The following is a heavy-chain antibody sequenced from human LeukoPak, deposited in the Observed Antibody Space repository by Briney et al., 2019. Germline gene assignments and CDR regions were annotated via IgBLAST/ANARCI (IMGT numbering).Heavy chain of an antibody. J-gene: IGHJ6*02. CDR1: GFTFSTHD. CDR3: TKSSATLGTWGGYSLDYFGMDV. Sequence: GGSLRLSCAASGFTFSTHDMHWVRQTAGRGLEWVSAIGTVGDTYYPASVKGRFIISRENAKNSLYLQMSSLRAEDTAVYYCTKSSATLGTWGGYSLDYFGMDVWGQGTTVAVSS. D-gene: IGHD3-3*01. V-gene: IGHV3-13*01. CDR2: IGTVGDT.